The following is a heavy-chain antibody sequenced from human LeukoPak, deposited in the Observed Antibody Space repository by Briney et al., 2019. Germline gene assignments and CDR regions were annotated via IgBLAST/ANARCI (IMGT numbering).Heavy chain of an antibody. CDR2: ITPIFGTA. D-gene: IGHD3-22*01. V-gene: IGHV1-69*01. CDR3: ARGKYYDSSGPYYYYGMDV. CDR1: GGTFRSNA. Sequence: GSSVKVSCKASGGTFRSNAISWVRQAPGQGLEWMGGITPIFGTANYAQKFQGRVTITADESTSTAYMELSSLRSEDTAVYYCARGKYYDSSGPYYYYGMDVWGQGTTVTVSS. J-gene: IGHJ6*02.